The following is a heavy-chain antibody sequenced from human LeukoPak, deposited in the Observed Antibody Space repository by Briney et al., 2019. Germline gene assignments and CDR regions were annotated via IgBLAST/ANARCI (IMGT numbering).Heavy chain of an antibody. CDR1: GFTFSSYG. V-gene: IGHV3-33*01. J-gene: IGHJ4*02. CDR3: ARDMWDIVVVPAALDY. Sequence: GGSLRLSCAASGFTFSSYGMHWVRQAPGKGLEWVAVIWYDGSNKYYADSVKGRFTISRDNSKNTLYLQMNSLRAEDTAVYYCARDMWDIVVVPAALDYWGQGTLVTVSS. D-gene: IGHD2-2*01. CDR2: IWYDGSNK.